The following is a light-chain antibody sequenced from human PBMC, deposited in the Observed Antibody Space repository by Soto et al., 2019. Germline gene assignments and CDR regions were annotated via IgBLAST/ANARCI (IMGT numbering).Light chain of an antibody. CDR3: MQALQSPRT. V-gene: IGKV2-28*01. CDR1: QSLLHSDEYYY. J-gene: IGKJ1*01. CDR2: LGS. Sequence: VMTQSPLSLPVTPGEAASISCRSSQSLLHSDEYYYLDWYLQKPGQSPQLLIDLGSNRASGIPDRFSGSGSGTDFTLKISRVEAEDVGVYYCMQALQSPRTFGQGTKVEI.